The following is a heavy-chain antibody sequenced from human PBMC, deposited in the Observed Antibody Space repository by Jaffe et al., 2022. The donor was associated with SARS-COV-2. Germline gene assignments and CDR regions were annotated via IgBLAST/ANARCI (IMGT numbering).Heavy chain of an antibody. D-gene: IGHD1-26*01. J-gene: IGHJ6*02. V-gene: IGHV3-30-3*01. CDR1: GFTFSSYA. CDR2: ISYDGSNK. Sequence: QVQLVESGGGVVQPGRSLRLSCAASGFTFSSYAMHWVRQAPGKGLEWVAVISYDGSNKYYADSVKGRFTISRDNSKNTLYLQMNSLRAEDTAVYYCARDGSGATLYYYGMDVWGQGTTVTVSS. CDR3: ARDGSGATLYYYGMDV.